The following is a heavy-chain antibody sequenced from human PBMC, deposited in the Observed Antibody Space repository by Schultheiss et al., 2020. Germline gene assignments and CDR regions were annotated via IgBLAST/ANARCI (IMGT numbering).Heavy chain of an antibody. CDR2: ISYDGRDK. V-gene: IGHV3-30*18. D-gene: IGHD6-13*01. CDR1: GFTFSTYG. Sequence: GGSLRLSCAASGFTFSTYGVHWVRQAPGKGLEWVAVISYDGRDKKYADSVKGRFTISRDNSKNTLYLQMNSLRGEDTAVYHCAKDGTVAAATYYFDYWGQGTLVTVSS. J-gene: IGHJ4*02. CDR3: AKDGTVAAATYYFDY.